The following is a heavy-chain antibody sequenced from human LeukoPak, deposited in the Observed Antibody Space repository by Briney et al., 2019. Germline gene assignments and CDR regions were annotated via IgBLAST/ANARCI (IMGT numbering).Heavy chain of an antibody. J-gene: IGHJ4*02. CDR1: VDSINNSPYF. CDR3: ARRADYGNSYFDS. CDR2: ISYNGYT. D-gene: IGHD4-17*01. V-gene: IGHV4-39*01. Sequence: PSETLSLTCVVSVDSINNSPYFWGWVRQPPGKGLEWVASISYNGYTYFNPSLKSRLIVSVDTSKNQFFLRLSSVTAADTAIYFCARRADYGNSYFDSWGQGALVTVSS.